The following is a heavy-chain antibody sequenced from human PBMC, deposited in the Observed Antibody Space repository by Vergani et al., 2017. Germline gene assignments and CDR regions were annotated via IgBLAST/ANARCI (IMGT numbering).Heavy chain of an antibody. J-gene: IGHJ6*04. CDR2: IIPIFGTA. D-gene: IGHD3-10*01. V-gene: IGHV1-69*01. Sequence: QVQLVQSGAEVKKPGSSVKVSCKASGGTFSSYAISWVRQAPGQGLEWMGGIIPIFGTANYAQKFQGRVTITADESTSTAYMELSSLRSEDTAVYYCARAAPGGPINYYYYGMDVWGKGTTVTVSS. CDR1: GGTFSSYA. CDR3: ARAAPGGPINYYYYGMDV.